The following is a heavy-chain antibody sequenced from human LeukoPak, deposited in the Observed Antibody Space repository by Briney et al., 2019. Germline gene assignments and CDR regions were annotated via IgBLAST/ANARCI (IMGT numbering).Heavy chain of an antibody. CDR2: INWNGGST. J-gene: IGHJ6*03. CDR1: GFTFDDYG. V-gene: IGHV3-20*04. CDR3: ARDPYSGNYGNDYYYYMDV. D-gene: IGHD1-26*01. Sequence: GGSLRLSCAASGFTFDDYGMSWVRQAPGKGLEWVSGINWNGGSTGYADSVRGRFTISRDNAKNSLYLQMDSLGPDDTAVYYCARDPYSGNYGNDYYYYMDVWGKGTTVTISS.